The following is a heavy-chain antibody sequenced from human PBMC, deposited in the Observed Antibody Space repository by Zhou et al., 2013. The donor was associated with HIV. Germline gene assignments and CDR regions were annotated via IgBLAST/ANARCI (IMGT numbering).Heavy chain of an antibody. V-gene: IGHV4-59*11. CDR2: FSYSGST. Sequence: QVQLQESGPGLVKPSETLSLTCTVSGGSINSHYWSWIRQPPGKGLEWIGYFSYSGSTNYNPSLKSRVTISGDTSKNQFSLNLSSVTAADTAFYYCARGPPMDTAMAYYYYYYMDVWGKGTTVTVSS. CDR3: ARGPPMDTAMAYYYYYYMDV. D-gene: IGHD5-18*01. CDR1: GGSINSHY. J-gene: IGHJ6*03.